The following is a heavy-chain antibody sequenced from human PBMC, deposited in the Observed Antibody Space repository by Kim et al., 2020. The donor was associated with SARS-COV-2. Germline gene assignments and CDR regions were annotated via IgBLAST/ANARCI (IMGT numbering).Heavy chain of an antibody. V-gene: IGHV4-39*01. CDR2: IYYSGST. J-gene: IGHJ6*02. D-gene: IGHD3-16*01. Sequence: SETLSLTCTVSGGSISSSSYYWGWIRQPPGKGLEWIGSIYYSGSTYYNPSLKSRVTISVDTSKNQFSLKLSSVTAADTAVYYCARLQGWPGITAYYYYGMDVWGQGTTVTVSS. CDR1: GGSISSSSYY. CDR3: ARLQGWPGITAYYYYGMDV.